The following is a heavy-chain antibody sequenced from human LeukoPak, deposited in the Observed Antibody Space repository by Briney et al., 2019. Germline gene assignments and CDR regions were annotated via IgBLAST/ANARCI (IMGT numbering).Heavy chain of an antibody. J-gene: IGHJ6*03. CDR2: IYHSGST. D-gene: IGHD3-16*01. V-gene: IGHV4-4*02. CDR1: GGSISSSNW. Sequence: KPSETLSLTCAVSGGSISSSNWWSWIRQPPGKGLEWIGEIYHSGSTNYNPSLKSRVTISVDTSKNQFSLKLSSVTAADTAVYYCARLRDYYYMDVWGKGTTVTISS. CDR3: ARLRDYYYMDV.